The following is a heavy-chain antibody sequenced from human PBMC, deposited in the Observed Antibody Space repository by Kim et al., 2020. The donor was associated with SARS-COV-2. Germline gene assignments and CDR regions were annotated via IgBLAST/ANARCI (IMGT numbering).Heavy chain of an antibody. Sequence: GSLRLSCAASGFTFSNAWMSWVRQAPGKGLEWVGRIKSKTDGGTTDYAAPVKGRFTISRDDSKNTLYLQMNSLKTEDTAVYYCTTPIAARGYYFDYWGQGTLVTVSS. CDR3: TTPIAARGYYFDY. J-gene: IGHJ4*02. CDR1: GFTFSNAW. CDR2: IKSKTDGGTT. V-gene: IGHV3-15*01. D-gene: IGHD6-6*01.